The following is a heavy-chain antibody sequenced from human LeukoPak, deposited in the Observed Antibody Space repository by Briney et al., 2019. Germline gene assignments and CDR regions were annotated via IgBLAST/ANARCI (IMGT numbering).Heavy chain of an antibody. Sequence: SQTLSLTCTVSGVSISSYYFSWIRQPPGAGLEWIGEVTHTGGTNYNPTPKSRVTISLYKFKKQFSLKLTSVTAADTAVFYCARLDIGDSGNPNWFDPWGQGTLLTVS. J-gene: IGHJ5*02. CDR1: GVSISSYY. V-gene: IGHV4-34*01. D-gene: IGHD5-12*01. CDR2: VTHTGGT. CDR3: ARLDIGDSGNPNWFDP.